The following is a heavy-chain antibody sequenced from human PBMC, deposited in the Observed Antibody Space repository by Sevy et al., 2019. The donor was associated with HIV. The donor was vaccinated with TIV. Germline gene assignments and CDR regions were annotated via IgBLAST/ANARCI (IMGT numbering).Heavy chain of an antibody. CDR1: GFTFSNAW. J-gene: IGHJ4*02. Sequence: GESLKISCAASGFTFSNAWMSWVRQAPGKGLEWVGRIKSKTDGGTTDYAAPVKGRFTISRDDSKNTLYLQMNSLKTEDTAVYYCTTDSARFLEWLLPGVPNGYFDYWGQGTLVTVSS. CDR2: IKSKTDGGTT. V-gene: IGHV3-15*01. D-gene: IGHD3-3*01. CDR3: TTDSARFLEWLLPGVPNGYFDY.